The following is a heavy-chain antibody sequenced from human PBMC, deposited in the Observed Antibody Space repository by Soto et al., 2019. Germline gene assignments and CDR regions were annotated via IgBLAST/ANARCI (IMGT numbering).Heavy chain of an antibody. Sequence: GAPVKVSCKASGGTFSSYAIIWVRQAPGQWLEWMGGIIPIFGTANYAQKFQGRVTMTADESTSTAYMELSSLRSEDTAVYYCAREGPGDILPGYKKYYHDNGMDVRVQGPTSTVP. CDR2: IIPIFGTA. CDR1: GGTFSSYA. V-gene: IGHV1-69*13. CDR3: AREGPGDILPGYKKYYHDNGMDV. J-gene: IGHJ6*02. D-gene: IGHD3-9*01.